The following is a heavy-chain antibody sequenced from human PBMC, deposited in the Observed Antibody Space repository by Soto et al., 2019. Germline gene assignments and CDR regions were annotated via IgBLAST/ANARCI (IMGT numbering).Heavy chain of an antibody. D-gene: IGHD3-22*01. CDR3: AKDGFSYYYDSSGYSDY. V-gene: IGHV3-30*18. CDR1: GFTFSSYG. J-gene: IGHJ4*02. Sequence: QVQLVESGGGVVQPGRSLRLSCAASGFTFSSYGMHWVRQAPGKGLEWVAVISYDGSNKYYADSVKGRFTISRDNSKNAVYLQMNSLKAEDTAVYYCAKDGFSYYYDSSGYSDYWGQGTLVTVSS. CDR2: ISYDGSNK.